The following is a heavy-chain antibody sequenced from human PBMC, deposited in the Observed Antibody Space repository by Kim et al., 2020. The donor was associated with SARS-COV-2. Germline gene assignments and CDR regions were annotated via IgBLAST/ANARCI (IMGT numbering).Heavy chain of an antibody. CDR2: ISSSSSYI. J-gene: IGHJ4*02. CDR3: ARDKPAAVRAAFDY. D-gene: IGHD2-2*01. V-gene: IGHV3-21*01. CDR1: GFTFSSYS. Sequence: GGSLRLSCAASGFTFSSYSMNWVRQAPGKGLEWVSSISSSSSYIYYADSVKGRFTISRDNAKNSLYLQMNSLRAEDTAVYYCARDKPAAVRAAFDYWGQGTLVTVSS.